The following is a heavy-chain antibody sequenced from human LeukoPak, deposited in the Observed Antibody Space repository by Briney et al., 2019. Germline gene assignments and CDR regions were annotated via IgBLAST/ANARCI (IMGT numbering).Heavy chain of an antibody. D-gene: IGHD3-10*01. J-gene: IGHJ5*02. CDR2: IRFDGDDT. V-gene: IGHV3-30*02. CDR1: GFPFSYYG. Sequence: PGGSLRLPCAASGFPFSYYGFHWVRQAPGKGLEWVAFIRFDGDDTYYSESVKGRFTISRDTSRSTLYLQMNSLRAEDTAIYYCAKDLMRGRWFGESWGQGTLVIVSS. CDR3: AKDLMRGRWFGES.